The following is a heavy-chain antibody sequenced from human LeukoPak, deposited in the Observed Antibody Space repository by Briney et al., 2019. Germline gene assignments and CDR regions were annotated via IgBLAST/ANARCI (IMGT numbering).Heavy chain of an antibody. CDR3: AREDCSSTSCGYYYYYYMDV. CDR2: IYTSGST. Sequence: SETLSLTCTVSGGFISSGSYYWSWIRQPAGKGLEWIGRIYTSGSTNYNPSLKSRVTISVDTSKNQFSLKLSSVTAADTAVYYCAREDCSSTSCGYYYYYYMDVWGKGTTVTVSS. CDR1: GGFISSGSYY. D-gene: IGHD2-2*01. V-gene: IGHV4-61*02. J-gene: IGHJ6*03.